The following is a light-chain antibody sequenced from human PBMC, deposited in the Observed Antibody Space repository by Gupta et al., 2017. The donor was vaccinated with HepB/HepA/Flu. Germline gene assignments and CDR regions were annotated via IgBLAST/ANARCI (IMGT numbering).Light chain of an antibody. V-gene: IGKV3-20*01. CDR3: QQYGSSPLMT. Sequence: EFVLTQSPGTLSLSPGERATLSCRASQSVSSSYLAWYQQKPGQAPRLLIYGASSRATGIPDRFSGSGSGTDFTLTISRLEPEDFAVYYCQQYGSSPLMTFGQGTKVEIK. CDR2: GAS. CDR1: QSVSSSY. J-gene: IGKJ1*01.